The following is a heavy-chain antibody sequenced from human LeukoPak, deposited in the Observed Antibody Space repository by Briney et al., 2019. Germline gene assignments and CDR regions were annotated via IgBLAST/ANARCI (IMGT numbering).Heavy chain of an antibody. Sequence: SGPTLVNPTQTLTLTCTFSGFSLSTSGVGVGWIRQPPGKALEWLALIYWDDDKRYSPSLKSRLTITKDTSKNQVVLTMTNMDPVDTATYYCAHRQTYSSGWPAKDHDAFDIWGQGTMVTVSS. D-gene: IGHD6-19*01. CDR1: GFSLSTSGVG. J-gene: IGHJ3*02. CDR2: IYWDDDK. CDR3: AHRQTYSSGWPAKDHDAFDI. V-gene: IGHV2-5*02.